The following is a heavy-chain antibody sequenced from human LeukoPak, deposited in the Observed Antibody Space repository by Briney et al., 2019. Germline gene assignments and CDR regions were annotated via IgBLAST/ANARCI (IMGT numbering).Heavy chain of an antibody. Sequence: SETLSLTRPVHGSSFNDYYCKSIRQPPGKGLEWIGEINARGDTNYNPSLRSRVTISVDTSKKQFSLRLTSMIAADTALYYCARGQVPAARGYNRFDPWGQGTLVTVSS. J-gene: IGHJ5*02. CDR3: ARGQVPAARGYNRFDP. CDR1: GSSFNDYY. D-gene: IGHD2-2*01. CDR2: INARGDT. V-gene: IGHV4-34*01.